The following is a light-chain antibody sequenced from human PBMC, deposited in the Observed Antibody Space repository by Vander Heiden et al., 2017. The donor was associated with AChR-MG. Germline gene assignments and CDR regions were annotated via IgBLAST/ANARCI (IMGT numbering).Light chain of an antibody. CDR1: QSVTSSY. Sequence: EIVLTQSPGTLSLSPGERATLSCRASQSVTSSYLAWYQQKPGQAPRLLIYGASSRATGIPDRFSGSGSGTDFTLTISRLEPEDFAVYYCQQDDSSPFTFGPETKVGIK. CDR3: QQDDSSPFT. CDR2: GAS. J-gene: IGKJ3*01. V-gene: IGKV3-20*01.